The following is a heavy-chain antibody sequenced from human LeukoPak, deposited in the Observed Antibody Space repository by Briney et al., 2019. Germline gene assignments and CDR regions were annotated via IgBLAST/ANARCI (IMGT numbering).Heavy chain of an antibody. CDR1: GGFNTHYY. CDR3: ARGQWLPVFDF. D-gene: IGHD3-22*01. V-gene: IGHV4-59*01. Sequence: SETLSLTCSMSGGFNTHYYWSWMRQPPGKGLEWIGYIYHSGSTNYNPSLKSRVTISVDTSKNHFSLKLSSVTAADTAIYYCARGQWLPVFDFWGQGTLVTVSS. J-gene: IGHJ4*02. CDR2: IYHSGST.